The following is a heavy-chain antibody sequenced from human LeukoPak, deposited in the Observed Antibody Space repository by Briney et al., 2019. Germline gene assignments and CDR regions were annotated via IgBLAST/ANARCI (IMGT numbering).Heavy chain of an antibody. CDR2: IIPIFGTA. Sequence: SVKVSCKASGGTVSSYAISWVRQAPGQGLEWMGGIIPIFGTANYAQKFQGRVTITADESTSTAYMELSSLRSEDTAVYYCASGYSYGPLVDYWGQGTLFTVSS. CDR1: GGTVSSYA. D-gene: IGHD5-18*01. CDR3: ASGYSYGPLVDY. J-gene: IGHJ4*02. V-gene: IGHV1-69*13.